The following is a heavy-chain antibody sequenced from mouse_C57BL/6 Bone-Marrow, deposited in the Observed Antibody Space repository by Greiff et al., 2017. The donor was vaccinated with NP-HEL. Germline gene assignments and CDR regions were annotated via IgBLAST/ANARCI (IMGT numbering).Heavy chain of an antibody. J-gene: IGHJ4*01. Sequence: VKLLESGAELVKPGASVKMSCKASGYTFNTYSIEWMKQNHGKSLEWIGNIHPDSGDTKYNEKFKGKATLTVEKSSSTVYLELSRLTSDDSAVYYCARRGLRGALDYGGRGTSATVTS. CDR3: ARRGLRGALDY. CDR1: GYTFNTYS. V-gene: IGHV1-47*01. CDR2: IHPDSGDT. D-gene: IGHD2-2*01.